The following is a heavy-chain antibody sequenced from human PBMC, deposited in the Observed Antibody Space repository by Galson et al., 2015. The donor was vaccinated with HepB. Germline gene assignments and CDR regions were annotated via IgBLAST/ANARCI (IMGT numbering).Heavy chain of an antibody. CDR3: AKRNDYLDY. CDR2: ISGYNGHT. CDR1: GYSFSGYG. D-gene: IGHD1-1*01. J-gene: IGHJ4*02. Sequence: SVKVSCKASGYSFSGYGISWLRQAPGQGLKWMGWISGYNGHTMYAQEFQGRVTMTTDTSTSTAYMELRSLRSDDTAVYYCAKRNDYLDYWGQGTLVTVSS. V-gene: IGHV1-18*01.